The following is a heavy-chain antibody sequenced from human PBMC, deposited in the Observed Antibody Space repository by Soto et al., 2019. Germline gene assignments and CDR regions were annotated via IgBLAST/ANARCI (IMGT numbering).Heavy chain of an antibody. D-gene: IGHD3-22*01. Sequence: VQLLESGGGLVQPGGSLRLSCAASGFTFSSYAMSWVRQAPGKGLGWVSAISGSGGSTYYADSVKGRFTISRDNSKNTLYLQMNSLRAEDTAVYYCAHSPIVVVIYLFDYWGQGTLVTVSS. CDR2: ISGSGGST. CDR3: AHSPIVVVIYLFDY. J-gene: IGHJ4*02. CDR1: GFTFSSYA. V-gene: IGHV3-23*01.